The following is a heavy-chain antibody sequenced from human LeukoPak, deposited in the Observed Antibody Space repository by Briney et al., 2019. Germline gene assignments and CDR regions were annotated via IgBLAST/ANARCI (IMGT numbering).Heavy chain of an antibody. CDR3: ARGGSGSYLSPAFYGMDV. CDR1: GYTFTGYY. J-gene: IGHJ6*04. D-gene: IGHD3-10*01. CDR2: INPNSGGT. Sequence: ASVKVSCKASGYTFTGYYMHWVRQAPGQGLEWMGWINPNSGGTNYAQKFQGWVTMTRDTSISTAYMELSRLRSDDTAVYYCARGGSGSYLSPAFYGMDVWGKGTTVTVS. V-gene: IGHV1-2*04.